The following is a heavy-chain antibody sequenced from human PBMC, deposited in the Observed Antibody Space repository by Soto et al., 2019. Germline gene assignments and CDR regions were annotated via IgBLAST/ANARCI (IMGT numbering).Heavy chain of an antibody. V-gene: IGHV4-31*03. Sequence: SETLSLTCTVSGGSISSGGYYWSWIRQHPGKGLEWIGYIYYSGSTYYNPSLKSRVTISVDTSKNQFSLKLSSVAAADTAVYYCARAIAPYYYGMDVWGQGTTVTVSS. D-gene: IGHD6-13*01. CDR1: GGSISSGGYY. CDR3: ARAIAPYYYGMDV. J-gene: IGHJ6*02. CDR2: IYYSGST.